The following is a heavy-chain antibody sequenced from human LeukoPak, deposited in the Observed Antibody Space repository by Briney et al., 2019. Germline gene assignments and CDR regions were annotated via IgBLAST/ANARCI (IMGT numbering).Heavy chain of an antibody. Sequence: PGGSLRLSCAASGFTFSNAWMSWVRQAPGNGLEWVGRIKSKTDGGTTDYAAPVKGRFTISRDDSKNTLYLQMNSLKTEDTAVYYCTTDFVVVVAATHDYWGQGTLVTVSS. CDR1: GFTFSNAW. CDR3: TTDFVVVVAATHDY. J-gene: IGHJ4*02. CDR2: IKSKTDGGTT. D-gene: IGHD2-15*01. V-gene: IGHV3-15*01.